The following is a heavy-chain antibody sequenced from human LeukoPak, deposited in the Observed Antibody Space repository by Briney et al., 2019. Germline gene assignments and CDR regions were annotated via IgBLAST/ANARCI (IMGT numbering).Heavy chain of an antibody. V-gene: IGHV1-46*01. J-gene: IGHJ4*02. CDR2: INPSGGST. CDR3: ARGRYSESRYYYAWSY. D-gene: IGHD3-22*01. CDR1: GYTFTSYY. Sequence: ASVKVSCKASGYTFTSYYMHWVRQAPGQGLEWMGIINPSGGSTSYAQKFQGRVTTTRDTSTSTVYMELSSLRSEDTAVYYCARGRYSESRYYYAWSYWGQGTLVTVSS.